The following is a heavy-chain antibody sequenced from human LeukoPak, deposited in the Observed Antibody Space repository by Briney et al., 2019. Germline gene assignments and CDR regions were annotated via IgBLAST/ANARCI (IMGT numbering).Heavy chain of an antibody. CDR3: ARAAGGGWDYFDY. Sequence: PSETLSLTCTVSGGSISSSSYFWGWIRQPPGKGLEWIGSIYYSGSTYYNPSLKSRVTISVDTSKNQFSLKLSSVTAADTAVYYCARAAGGGWDYFDYWGQGTLVTVSS. CDR2: IYYSGST. D-gene: IGHD3-10*01. CDR1: GGSISSSSYF. J-gene: IGHJ4*02. V-gene: IGHV4-39*07.